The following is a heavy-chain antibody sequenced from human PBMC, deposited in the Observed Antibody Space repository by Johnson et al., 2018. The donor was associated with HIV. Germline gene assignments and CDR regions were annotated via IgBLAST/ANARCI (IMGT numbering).Heavy chain of an antibody. D-gene: IGHD6-25*01. J-gene: IGHJ3*02. CDR1: GLTFRSHG. CDR2: ISYDGSNE. CDR3: AKGGIDAFDI. Sequence: HVQLVESGGGVVQPGRSLRLSCAVPGLTFRSHGVHWVRQAPGKGLEWVAVISYDGSNEYYADSVKGRFTISRDNSKNTMYLEMNSLRAEDTAVYYCAKGGIDAFDIWGQGTMVTVSS. V-gene: IGHV3-30*18.